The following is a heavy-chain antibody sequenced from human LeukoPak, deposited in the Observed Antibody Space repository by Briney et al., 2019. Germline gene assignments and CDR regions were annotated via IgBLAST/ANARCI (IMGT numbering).Heavy chain of an antibody. CDR3: AKDSAAGTLLFDY. V-gene: IGHV3-23*01. CDR1: GFTFSSYA. Sequence: GGSLRLSCAASGFTFSSYAMSWVRQAPGKGLEWVSAISGSGGSTYYADSVKGRFTISRDNSENTLYLQMNSLRAEDTAVYYCAKDSAAGTLLFDYWGQGTLVTVSS. CDR2: ISGSGGST. D-gene: IGHD6-13*01. J-gene: IGHJ4*02.